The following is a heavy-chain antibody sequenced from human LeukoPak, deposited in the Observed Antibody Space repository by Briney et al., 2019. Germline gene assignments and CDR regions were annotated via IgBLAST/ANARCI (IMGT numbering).Heavy chain of an antibody. J-gene: IGHJ4*02. D-gene: IGHD2-2*01. V-gene: IGHV3-30*02. CDR1: GFTFSSYG. CDR3: AKAIVVVPDAIDY. CDR2: IRYDGSNK. Sequence: PGGSLRLSCAASGFTFSSYGMHWVRQAPGKGLEWVAFIRYDGSNKYYADSVKGRFTISRDNSKNTLYLQMNSLRAEDTAVYYCAKAIVVVPDAIDYWGQGTLVTVSS.